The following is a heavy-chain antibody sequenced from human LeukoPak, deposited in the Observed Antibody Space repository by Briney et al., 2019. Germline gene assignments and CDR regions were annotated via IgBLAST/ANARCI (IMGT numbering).Heavy chain of an antibody. CDR3: ARRGYSGYGMGDYFDY. D-gene: IGHD5-12*01. V-gene: IGHV4-39*01. CDR1: GGSISSSSYY. Sequence: SETLSLTCTVSGGSISSSSYYWGWIRQPPGKGLEWIGSIYYSGSTYYNPSLKSRVTISVDTSKNQLSLKLSSVTAADTAVYYCARRGYSGYGMGDYFDYWGQGTLVTVSS. J-gene: IGHJ4*02. CDR2: IYYSGST.